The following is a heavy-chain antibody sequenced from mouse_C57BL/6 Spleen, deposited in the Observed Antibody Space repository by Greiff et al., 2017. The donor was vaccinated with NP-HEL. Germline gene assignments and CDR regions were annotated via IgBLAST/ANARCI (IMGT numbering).Heavy chain of an antibody. V-gene: IGHV1-7*01. J-gene: IGHJ4*01. CDR3: ARGRSHYDYDGYAMDY. CDR2: INPSSGYT. CDR1: GYTFTSYW. D-gene: IGHD2-4*01. Sequence: QVQLQQSGAELAKPGASVKLSCKASGYTFTSYWMHWVKQRPGQGLEWIGYINPSSGYTKYNQKFKDKATLTADKSSSTAYMQLSSLTYEDSAVYYCARGRSHYDYDGYAMDYWGQGTSVTVSS.